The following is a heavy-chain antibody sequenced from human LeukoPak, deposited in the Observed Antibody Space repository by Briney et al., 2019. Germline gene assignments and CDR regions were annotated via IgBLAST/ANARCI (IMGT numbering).Heavy chain of an antibody. CDR2: ISSSSSYI. Sequence: GGSLRLSCAASGFTFSSYSMNWVRQAPGKGLEWVSSISSSSSYIYYADSVKGRFTISRDNAKNSLYLQMNSLRAEDTAVYYCARDKGAPAAIWFDPWGQGTLVTVSS. CDR1: GFTFSSYS. D-gene: IGHD2-2*01. CDR3: ARDKGAPAAIWFDP. J-gene: IGHJ5*02. V-gene: IGHV3-21*01.